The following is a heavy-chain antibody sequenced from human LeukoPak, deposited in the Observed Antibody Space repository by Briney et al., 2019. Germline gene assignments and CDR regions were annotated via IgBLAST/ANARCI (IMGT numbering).Heavy chain of an antibody. CDR2: IAYDGRRA. CDR1: GFTFGGYG. J-gene: IGHJ4*02. V-gene: IGHV3-33*01. D-gene: IGHD1-14*01. CDR3: TRYNNDHFDY. Sequence: GGSLRLSCAGSGFTFGGYGMHWFRQTPGKGLEWVAVIAYDGRRAFYADSVKGRFTISRDNSKNTMSVQMDDLRAEDTAVYYCTRYNNDHFDYWGQGTLVTVSS.